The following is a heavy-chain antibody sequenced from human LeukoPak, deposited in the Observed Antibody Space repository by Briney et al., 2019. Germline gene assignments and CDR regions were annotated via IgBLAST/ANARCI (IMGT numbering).Heavy chain of an antibody. J-gene: IGHJ5*02. Sequence: PGGSLRLSCAASGFLVSNNHMSWVRQAPGKGLEWVSLTYTDTSAYYADSVKGRFTISRDNSKNTLNLQMISLRVEDTAVYYCARESWGPVGPWSQGTLVTVSS. D-gene: IGHD7-27*01. CDR3: ARESWGPVGP. V-gene: IGHV3-66*02. CDR1: GFLVSNNH. CDR2: TYTDTSA.